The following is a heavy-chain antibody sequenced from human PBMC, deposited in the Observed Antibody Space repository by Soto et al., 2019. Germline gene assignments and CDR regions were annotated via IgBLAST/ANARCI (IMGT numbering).Heavy chain of an antibody. D-gene: IGHD3-22*01. CDR2: IVPIFGA. V-gene: IGHV1-69*12. CDR1: GGTFSNYG. CDR3: ARGGSDYEGSGYYQGHV. J-gene: IGHJ6*02. Sequence: QVQLVQSGAEVKKPGSSVKVSCKSSGGTFSNYGFSWVRQAPGQGLECMGVIVPIFGAEHPQKFQGRVTITAXXSXNXXFMELRGLRCEDTAVYYCARGGSDYEGSGYYQGHVWGQGTTVTVSS.